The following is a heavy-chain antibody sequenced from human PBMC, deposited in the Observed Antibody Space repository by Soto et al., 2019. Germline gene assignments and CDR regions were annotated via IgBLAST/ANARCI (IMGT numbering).Heavy chain of an antibody. D-gene: IGHD1-26*01. Sequence: GESLKISCEGSGYSFTSYWITWVRQMPGKGLEWMGRIDPTDSYTNYSPSFQGHVTISADKSISSAYLQWSSLKASDTAMYYCARLRRVGAYPLRTDYRGPGTLVTVSS. CDR3: ARLRRVGAYPLRTDY. V-gene: IGHV5-10-1*01. J-gene: IGHJ4*02. CDR2: IDPTDSYT. CDR1: GYSFTSYW.